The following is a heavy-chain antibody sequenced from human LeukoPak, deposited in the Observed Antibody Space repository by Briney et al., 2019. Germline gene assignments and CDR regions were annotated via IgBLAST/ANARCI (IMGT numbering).Heavy chain of an antibody. V-gene: IGHV4-30-2*01. Sequence: SETLSLTCAVSGGSISSGGYSWSWIRQPPGKGVEWIGYIYHSGSTYYNPSLKSRVTISVDRSKNQFSLKLSSVTAADTAVYYCARSLWFGESPPVYYFDYWGQGTLVTVSS. CDR3: ARSLWFGESPPVYYFDY. J-gene: IGHJ4*02. D-gene: IGHD3-10*01. CDR1: GGSISSGGYS. CDR2: IYHSGST.